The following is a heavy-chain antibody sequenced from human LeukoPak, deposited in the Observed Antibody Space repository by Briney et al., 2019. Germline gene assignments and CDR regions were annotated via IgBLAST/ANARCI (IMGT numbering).Heavy chain of an antibody. D-gene: IGHD6-13*01. CDR3: ARHYSSSWLRNLRGFDY. CDR1: GGSVSSGSYY. V-gene: IGHV4-61*01. Sequence: LSETLSLTCTVSGGSVSSGSYYWSWIRQPPGKGLEWIGEINHSGSTNYNPSLKSRVTISVDTSKNQFSLKLSSVTAADTAVYYCARHYSSSWLRNLRGFDYWGQGTLVTVSS. J-gene: IGHJ4*02. CDR2: INHSGST.